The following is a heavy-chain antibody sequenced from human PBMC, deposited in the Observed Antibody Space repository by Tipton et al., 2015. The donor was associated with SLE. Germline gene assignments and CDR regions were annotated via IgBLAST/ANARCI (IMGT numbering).Heavy chain of an antibody. Sequence: QLVQSGGGVVQPGRSLRLSCAASGFAFSSYWMHWVRQAPGKGLVWVSRINSDGISTSYADSVKGRFTISRDNAKNTLYLQMNSLRAEDTAVYYCARGGSGSQGFDYWGQGTQVTVSS. CDR1: GFAFSSYW. CDR3: ARGGSGSQGFDY. CDR2: INSDGIST. J-gene: IGHJ4*02. V-gene: IGHV3-74*02. D-gene: IGHD1-26*01.